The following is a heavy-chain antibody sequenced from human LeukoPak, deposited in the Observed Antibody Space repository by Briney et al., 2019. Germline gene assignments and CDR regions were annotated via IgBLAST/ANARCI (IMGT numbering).Heavy chain of an antibody. CDR2: IYYSGST. Sequence: SETLSLTCTVSGGSISSFYWSWIRQPPGKGLERIGSIYYSGSTNYNPSLKSRVTISVDTSKNQFSLKLNSVTAADTAVYYCARQGSYYYFDYWGQGTLVTVSS. D-gene: IGHD1-26*01. CDR3: ARQGSYYYFDY. V-gene: IGHV4-59*08. CDR1: GGSISSFY. J-gene: IGHJ4*02.